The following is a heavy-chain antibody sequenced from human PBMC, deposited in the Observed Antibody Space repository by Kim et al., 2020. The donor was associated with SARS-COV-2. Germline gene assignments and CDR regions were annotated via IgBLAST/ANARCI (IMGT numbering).Heavy chain of an antibody. Sequence: GGSLRLSCAASGFTFSSYAMHWVRQAPGKGLEWVAVISYDGSNKYYADSVKGRFTISRDNSKNTLYLQMNSLRAEDTAVYYCAGPSSTSSVGYYGMDVWGQGTTVTVSS. CDR1: GFTFSSYA. CDR2: ISYDGSNK. V-gene: IGHV3-30-3*01. J-gene: IGHJ6*02. D-gene: IGHD2-2*01. CDR3: AGPSSTSSVGYYGMDV.